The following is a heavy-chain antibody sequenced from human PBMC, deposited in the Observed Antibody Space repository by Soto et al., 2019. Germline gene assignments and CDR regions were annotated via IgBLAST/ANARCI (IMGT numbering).Heavy chain of an antibody. J-gene: IGHJ6*03. V-gene: IGHV4-34*01. CDR3: ARACSTSCSLSYYYYMDV. CDR1: GGSFSGYY. CDR2: INHSGST. D-gene: IGHD2-2*01. Sequence: SETLSLTCAVYGGSFSGYYWSWIRQPPGKGLEWIGEINHSGSTNYNPSLKSRVTISVDTSKNQFSLKLSSVTAADTAVYYCARACSTSCSLSYYYYMDVWGKGTTVTVSS.